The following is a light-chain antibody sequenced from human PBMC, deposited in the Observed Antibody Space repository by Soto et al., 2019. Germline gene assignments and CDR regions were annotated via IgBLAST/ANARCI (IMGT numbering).Light chain of an antibody. CDR2: KVS. V-gene: IGKV2-30*01. Sequence: AVMTQSPLSLPVTLGQPASISCRSSQSLLSSDGSTYLHWFQQRPGQSPRRLIYKVSNRDSGVPDRFSGSGAGTDFTLKISRAEAEDVVDYYCMPETHSPRTFGERTKVDIK. CDR3: MPETHSPRT. J-gene: IGKJ1*01. CDR1: QSLLSSDGSTY.